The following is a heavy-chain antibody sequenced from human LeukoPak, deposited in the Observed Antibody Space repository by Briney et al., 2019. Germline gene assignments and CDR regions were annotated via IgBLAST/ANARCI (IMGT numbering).Heavy chain of an antibody. CDR1: GFTFDDYA. CDR3: ARCRSSTNWFDP. Sequence: GGSLRLSCAASGFTFDDYAMPWVRQAPGKGLEWVSGISWNSGSIGYADSVKGRFTISRDNAKNSLYLQMNSLRAEDTAVYYCARCRSSTNWFDPWGQGTLVTVSS. CDR2: ISWNSGSI. V-gene: IGHV3-9*01. D-gene: IGHD5-24*01. J-gene: IGHJ5*02.